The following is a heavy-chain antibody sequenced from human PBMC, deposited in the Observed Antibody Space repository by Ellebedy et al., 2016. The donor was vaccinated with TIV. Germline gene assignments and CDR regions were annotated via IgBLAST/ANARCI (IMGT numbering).Heavy chain of an antibody. CDR3: ARMFTMIDAFDI. CDR1: GGSISSYY. D-gene: IGHD3-22*01. CDR2: IYYSGST. J-gene: IGHJ3*02. Sequence: MPSETLSLTCTVSGGSISSYYWSWIRQPPGKGLEWIGYIYYSGSTNYNPSLKSRVTISVDTSKNQFSLKLSSVTAADMAVYYCARMFTMIDAFDIWGQGTMVTVSS. V-gene: IGHV4-59*01.